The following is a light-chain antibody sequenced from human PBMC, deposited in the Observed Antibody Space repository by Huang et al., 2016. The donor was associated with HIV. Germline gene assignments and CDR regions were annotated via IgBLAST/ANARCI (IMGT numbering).Light chain of an antibody. V-gene: IGKV3-20*01. CDR2: GAS. CDR1: QSVGIY. J-gene: IGKJ3*01. CDR3: QQYERPPDT. Sequence: EIVLTHSPGPLSLSPGERATLSCRASQSVGIYFAWYQQKPGQAPRLLIYGASTRVTGIPDRFSGGGSGTDFTLSISRLEPEDFAVYYCQQYERPPDTFGPGTKVNIK.